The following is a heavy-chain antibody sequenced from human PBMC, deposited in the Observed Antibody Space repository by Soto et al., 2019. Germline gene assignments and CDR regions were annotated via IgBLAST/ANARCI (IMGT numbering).Heavy chain of an antibody. J-gene: IGHJ4*02. D-gene: IGHD6-19*01. V-gene: IGHV3-30-3*01. CDR3: ASGSGWYHY. CDR1: GFTFSSYA. CDR2: ITCDGGST. Sequence: GGSLRLSCAASGFTFSSYAMSWVRQAPGKGLEWVAVITCDGGSTYYADSVKGRFTISRDNSKNTLYLQMNSLRAEDTAVYYCASGSGWYHYWGQGTLVTVSS.